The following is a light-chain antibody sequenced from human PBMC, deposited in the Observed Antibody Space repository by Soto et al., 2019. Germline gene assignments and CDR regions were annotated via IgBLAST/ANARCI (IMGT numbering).Light chain of an antibody. Sequence: EIVLTQSPATLSLSPGERATLSCRASQSVSSYLAWSQQKPGQAPRLLIYDAFNKATGIPARLSGSGSGTDVTLTISSLEPEDFAVYYCQQRSNWPPLTFGGGTKVEIK. CDR1: QSVSSY. V-gene: IGKV3-11*01. CDR2: DAF. CDR3: QQRSNWPPLT. J-gene: IGKJ4*01.